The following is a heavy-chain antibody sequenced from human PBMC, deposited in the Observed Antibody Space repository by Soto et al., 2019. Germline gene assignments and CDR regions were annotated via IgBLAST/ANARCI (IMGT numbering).Heavy chain of an antibody. CDR3: ARWPGAAPGKLGPYYYYGMDA. D-gene: IGHD6-13*01. Sequence: EVQLVESGGGLVQPGGSLRLSCAASGYTFSSYWMSWVRQAPGKGLEWVANIKQDGSEKYYVDSVKGRFTISRDNAKNSLYLQMNSLRAEDTAVYYCARWPGAAPGKLGPYYYYGMDAWGLGTTVTVSS. CDR2: IKQDGSEK. J-gene: IGHJ6*02. V-gene: IGHV3-7*05. CDR1: GYTFSSYW.